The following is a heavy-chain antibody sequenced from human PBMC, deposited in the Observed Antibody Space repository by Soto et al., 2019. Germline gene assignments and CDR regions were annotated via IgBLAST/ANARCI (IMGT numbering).Heavy chain of an antibody. J-gene: IGHJ3*02. CDR3: ARLPLSSIAVAGTPLDI. V-gene: IGHV3-9*01. D-gene: IGHD6-19*01. CDR2: ISWNSGSI. CDR1: GFTFDDYA. Sequence: EVQLVESGGGLVQPGRPLRLSCAASGFTFDDYAMHWVRQAPGKGLEWVSGISWNSGSIGYADSVKGRFTISRDNAKNSLYLQMNSLRAEDTALYYCARLPLSSIAVAGTPLDIWGQGTMVTVSS.